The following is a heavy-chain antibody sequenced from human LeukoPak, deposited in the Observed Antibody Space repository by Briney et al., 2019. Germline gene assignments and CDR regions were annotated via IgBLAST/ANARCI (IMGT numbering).Heavy chain of an antibody. CDR2: ISSSGNSI. CDR3: SREWLQPDS. V-gene: IGHV3-21*01. CDR1: GFTFSTFN. J-gene: IGHJ4*02. D-gene: IGHD5-24*01. Sequence: PGGSLRLSCAPSGFTFSTFNMNWVRQAPGKGLEGVSSISSSGNSIYYADSVQGRFTISRDNAKNSLYLQMNSLRDEDTVVYYCSREWLQPDSWGQGTLVTVSS.